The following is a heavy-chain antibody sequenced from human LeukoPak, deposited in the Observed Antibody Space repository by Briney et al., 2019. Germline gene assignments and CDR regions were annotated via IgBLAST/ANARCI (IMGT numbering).Heavy chain of an antibody. CDR2: IIPIFGTA. CDR3: ARVGGYCTNGVVLCRPTAENNWFDP. D-gene: IGHD2-8*01. V-gene: IGHV1-69*01. Sequence: SVKVSCKASGGTFSSYAISWVRQAPGQGLEWMGGIIPIFGTANYAQKFQGRVTITADESTSTAYMELSSLRSEDTAVYYCARVGGYCTNGVVLCRPTAENNWFDPWGQGTLVTVSS. CDR1: GGTFSSYA. J-gene: IGHJ5*02.